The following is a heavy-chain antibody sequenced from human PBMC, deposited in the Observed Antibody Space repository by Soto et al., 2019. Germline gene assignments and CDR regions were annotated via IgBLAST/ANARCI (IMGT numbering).Heavy chain of an antibody. CDR3: VKEVEGFDY. CDR2: ITGTGRDM. D-gene: IGHD1-1*01. J-gene: IGHJ4*02. V-gene: IGHV3-21*01. Sequence: EVQLVESGGGLVKPGGSLRLSCASSGFTFSSHTMNWVRQAPGKGLEWVSSITGTGRDMFYADSVKGRFTISRDNAENSLYLQMNSLRAEDTVVYYCVKEVEGFDYWGQGTLVTVSS. CDR1: GFTFSSHT.